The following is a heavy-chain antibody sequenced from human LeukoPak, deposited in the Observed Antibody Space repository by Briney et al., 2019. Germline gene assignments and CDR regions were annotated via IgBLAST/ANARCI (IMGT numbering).Heavy chain of an antibody. V-gene: IGHV4-39*07. Sequence: SETLSLTCTVSGGSINSSSYYWGWIRQPPGKGLEWIGSIYYSGSTYYNPSLKSRVTISVDTSKNQFSLKLSSATAADTAVYYCARVGYCSGGSCYPPPNWFDPWGQGTLVTVSS. CDR1: GGSINSSSYY. J-gene: IGHJ5*02. CDR2: IYYSGST. CDR3: ARVGYCSGGSCYPPPNWFDP. D-gene: IGHD2-15*01.